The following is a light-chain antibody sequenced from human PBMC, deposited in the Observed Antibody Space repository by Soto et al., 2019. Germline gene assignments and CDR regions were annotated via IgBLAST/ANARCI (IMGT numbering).Light chain of an antibody. CDR3: QQSYSTPLFT. CDR1: QSISSY. J-gene: IGKJ3*01. CDR2: AAS. Sequence: DIQMTQSPSSLSASVGDRVTITCRASQSISSYLNWYQQKPGKAPKLLIYAASSLQSGVPSRFSGSVSGTDFTLTIISLQPEDFATYYCQQSYSTPLFTFGPGTKVDIK. V-gene: IGKV1-39*01.